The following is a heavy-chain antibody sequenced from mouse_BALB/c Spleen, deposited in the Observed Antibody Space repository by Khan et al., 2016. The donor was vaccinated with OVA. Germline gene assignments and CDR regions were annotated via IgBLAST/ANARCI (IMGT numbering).Heavy chain of an antibody. J-gene: IGHJ2*01. V-gene: IGHV1-7*01. CDR2: INPTSGYT. Sequence: QIQLVQSGAALAKPGASVKMSCKASGYTFTSYWMHWIKQRPGQGLEWIGYINPTSGYTDYNQKFKDKATLTADKSSSTAYMQLSSLTSDDSAVYYCARDRIDYWGQGTTLTVSS. CDR1: GYTFTSYW. CDR3: ARDRIDY.